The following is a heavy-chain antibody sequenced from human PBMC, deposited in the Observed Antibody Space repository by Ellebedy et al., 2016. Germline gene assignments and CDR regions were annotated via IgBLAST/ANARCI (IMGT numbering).Heavy chain of an antibody. CDR1: GFTFKDFF. J-gene: IGHJ4*02. D-gene: IGHD4-17*01. Sequence: GGSLRLXXAAAGFTFKDFFMSWVRQAPGKGLEWVSTISAGSDTTRLADSVKGRFTIPRDSSKNSVYLRMNNLRVEDTAVYYCRQGHYADLWGQGTLVTVSS. CDR2: ISAGSDTT. V-gene: IGHV3-23*01. CDR3: RQGHYADL.